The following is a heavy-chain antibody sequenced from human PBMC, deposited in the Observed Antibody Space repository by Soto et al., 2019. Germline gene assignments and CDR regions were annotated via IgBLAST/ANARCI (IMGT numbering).Heavy chain of an antibody. V-gene: IGHV3-48*03. CDR2: ISSSGSTI. J-gene: IGHJ6*02. CDR3: ARDQEAGSFFPYYYGMDV. Sequence: GGSLRLSCATSGFTFSSYEMNWVRQAPGKGREWVSYISSSGSTIYYADSVKGRFTISRDNAKNSLYLQMDSLRAEDTAVYYCARDQEAGSFFPYYYGMDVWGQGTTVTVSS. CDR1: GFTFSSYE. D-gene: IGHD6-13*01.